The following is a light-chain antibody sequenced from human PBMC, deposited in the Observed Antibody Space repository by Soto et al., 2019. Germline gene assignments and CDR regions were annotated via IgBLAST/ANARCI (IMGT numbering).Light chain of an antibody. CDR3: GSYTSTDTPFV. V-gene: IGLV2-14*01. CDR2: EVS. J-gene: IGLJ1*01. CDR1: STDVGGYNY. Sequence: QSVLARPSSVSGSPGQSITISCTGTSTDVGGYNYVSWCQHHPGKGPKLIIYEVSNRPSGVSDRFSGSKSGNKASLIISNLEAEDESDYYCGSYTSTDTPFVFGTGTKVTVL.